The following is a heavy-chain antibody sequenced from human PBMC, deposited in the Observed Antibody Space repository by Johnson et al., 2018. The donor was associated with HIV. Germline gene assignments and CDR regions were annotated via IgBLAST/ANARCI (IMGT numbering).Heavy chain of an antibody. CDR2: ISGSGDST. Sequence: VQLVESGGGLVQPGGSLRLSCAASGFTFSSYAMNWVRQAPGKGLEWVSAISGSGDSTYYADSVKGRLTISRDNAKNSLYLQMNSLRAEDTALYYCAREGVSPDNAFDIWGQGTLVTVSS. D-gene: IGHD5/OR15-5a*01. CDR1: GFTFSSYA. V-gene: IGHV3-23*04. J-gene: IGHJ3*02. CDR3: AREGVSPDNAFDI.